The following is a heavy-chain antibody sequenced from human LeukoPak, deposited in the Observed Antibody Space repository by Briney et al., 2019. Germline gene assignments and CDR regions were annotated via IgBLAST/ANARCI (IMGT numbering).Heavy chain of an antibody. J-gene: IGHJ3*02. CDR1: GFTFSSYA. CDR3: ARDQESGQLLGLVSGSAQAFDI. V-gene: IGHV3-30*04. Sequence: GGSLRLSCAASGFTFSSYAMHWVRQAPGKGLEWVAVISYDGSNKYYADSVKGRFTISRDNSKNTLYLQMNSLRAEDTAVYYCARDQESGQLLGLVSGSAQAFDIWGQGTMVTVSS. CDR2: ISYDGSNK. D-gene: IGHD1-7*01.